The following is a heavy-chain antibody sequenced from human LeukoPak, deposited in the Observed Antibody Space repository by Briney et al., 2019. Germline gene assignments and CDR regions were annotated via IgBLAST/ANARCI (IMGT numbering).Heavy chain of an antibody. CDR3: AKPQRDGDFPFDY. V-gene: IGHV3-23*01. Sequence: GGSLRLSCAPSGFTFSTYAMSWVRQAPGKGLEWVSGISGSGGTADYADSVKGRFTISRDNSKNTVYLQMNSLRDEDTAVYYCAKPQRDGDFPFDYWGQGTLVTDSS. D-gene: IGHD4-17*01. CDR1: GFTFSTYA. J-gene: IGHJ4*02. CDR2: ISGSGGTA.